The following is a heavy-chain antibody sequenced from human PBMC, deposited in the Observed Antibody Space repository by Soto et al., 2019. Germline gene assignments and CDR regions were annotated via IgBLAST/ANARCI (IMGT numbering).Heavy chain of an antibody. CDR2: INHSGST. V-gene: IGHV4-34*01. CDR3: ARATDIVVVVAATRYAFDI. J-gene: IGHJ3*02. Sequence: PSETLSLTCAVYGGSFSGYYWSWIRQPPGKGLEWIGEINHSGSTNYNPSLKSRVTISVDTSKNQFSLKLSSVTAADTAVYYCARATDIVVVVAATRYAFDIWGQGTMVTVSS. D-gene: IGHD2-15*01. CDR1: GGSFSGYY.